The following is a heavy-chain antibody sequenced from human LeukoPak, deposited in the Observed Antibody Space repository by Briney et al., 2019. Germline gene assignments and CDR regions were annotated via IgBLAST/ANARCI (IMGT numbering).Heavy chain of an antibody. D-gene: IGHD6-13*01. J-gene: IGHJ5*02. CDR1: GGSISSSSYY. CDR2: IYYSGST. V-gene: IGHV4-39*01. CDR3: ARHVIAAADNWFDP. Sequence: SETLSLTCTVSGGSISSSSYYWGWIRQPPGTGLEWIGSIYYSGSTYYNPSLKSRVTISVDTSKNQFSLKLSSVTAADTAVYYCARHVIAAADNWFDPWGQGTLVTVSS.